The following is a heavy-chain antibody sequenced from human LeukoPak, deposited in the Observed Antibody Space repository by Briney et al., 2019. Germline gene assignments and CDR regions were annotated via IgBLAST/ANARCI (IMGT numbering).Heavy chain of an antibody. V-gene: IGHV3-21*01. Sequence: GGSLRLSCAASGFTFSTYAMNWVRQAPGEGLKWVSCITGDSAYIYYADSVKGRFTISRDNAKNSLYLQMNSLRVEDTAVYYCVREEGYWGQGTLVTVSS. CDR2: ITGDSAYI. J-gene: IGHJ4*02. CDR3: VREEGY. CDR1: GFTFSTYA.